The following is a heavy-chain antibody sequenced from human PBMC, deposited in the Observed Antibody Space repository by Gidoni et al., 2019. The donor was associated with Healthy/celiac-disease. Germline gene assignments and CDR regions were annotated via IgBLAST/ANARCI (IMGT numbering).Heavy chain of an antibody. CDR3: ARQQSVVVVAATRHYYYYGMDV. CDR2: IYYSGST. Sequence: QLQLQESGPGLVKPSETLSLTCTVSGGSISSSSYYWGWIRQPPGKGLEWIGSIYYSGSTYYNPSLKSLVTIYVDTSKNQFSLKLSSVTAADTAVYYCARQQSVVVVAATRHYYYYGMDVWGKGTTVTVSS. J-gene: IGHJ6*04. CDR1: GGSISSSSYY. D-gene: IGHD2-15*01. V-gene: IGHV4-39*01.